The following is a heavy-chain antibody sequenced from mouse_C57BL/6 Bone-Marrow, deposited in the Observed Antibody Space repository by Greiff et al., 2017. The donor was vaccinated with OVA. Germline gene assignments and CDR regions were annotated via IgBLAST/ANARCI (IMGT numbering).Heavy chain of an antibody. J-gene: IGHJ2*01. CDR3: ARGGGVDY. Sequence: QVQLKQPGAELVRPGSSVKLSCKASGYTFTSYWMHWVKQRPIQGLEWIGNIDPSDSETHYNQKFKDKATLTVEKSSSTAYMQPSSLTSEDSAVYSLARGGGVDYWGQGTTLTVSS. CDR1: GYTFTSYW. CDR2: IDPSDSET. V-gene: IGHV1-52*01.